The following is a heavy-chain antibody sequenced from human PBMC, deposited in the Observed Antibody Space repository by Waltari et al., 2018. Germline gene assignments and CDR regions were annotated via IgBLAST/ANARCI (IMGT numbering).Heavy chain of an antibody. CDR2: IKQEGSEK. V-gene: IGHV3-7*01. CDR1: GFTFSSYW. J-gene: IGHJ4*02. CDR3: ARSRGGGFDY. Sequence: EVKLVESGGGLVQPGGSLRSSCAASGFTFSSYWMSWVRQDPGKGVELVANIKQEGSEKYYVDSVKCRFTISIDNAKNSLYLQMNSLRAEYTAVYYCARSRGGGFDYWGQGTLVTVSS.